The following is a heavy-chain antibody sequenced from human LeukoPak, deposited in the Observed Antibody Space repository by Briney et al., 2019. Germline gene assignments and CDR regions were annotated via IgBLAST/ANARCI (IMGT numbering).Heavy chain of an antibody. CDR1: GFTFDDYA. Sequence: PGGSLRLSCAASGFTFDDYAMPWVRQAPGKGLEWVSGISWNSGSIGYADSVKGRFTISRDNAKNSLYPQMNSLRAEDTALYYCAKDIYSSGWVGHDYWGQGTLVTVSS. D-gene: IGHD6-19*01. CDR3: AKDIYSSGWVGHDY. V-gene: IGHV3-9*01. J-gene: IGHJ4*02. CDR2: ISWNSGSI.